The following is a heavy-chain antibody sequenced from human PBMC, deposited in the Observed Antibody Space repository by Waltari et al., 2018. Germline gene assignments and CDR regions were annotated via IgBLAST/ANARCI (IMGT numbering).Heavy chain of an antibody. CDR1: GYTFTGYY. CDR2: INPNSGGT. V-gene: IGHV1-2*06. Sequence: QVQLVQSGAEVKKPGASVKVSCKASGYTFTGYYMHWVRQAPGQGLEWMGRINPNSGGTNYAQKFQGRVTMTRDTSISTAYMELSRLRSDDTAVYYCAREAGSWSDHTQYFQHWGQGTLVTVSS. CDR3: AREAGSWSDHTQYFQH. J-gene: IGHJ1*01. D-gene: IGHD6-13*01.